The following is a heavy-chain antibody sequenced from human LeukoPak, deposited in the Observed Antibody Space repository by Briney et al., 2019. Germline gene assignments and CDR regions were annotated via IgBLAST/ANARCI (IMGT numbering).Heavy chain of an antibody. D-gene: IGHD3-10*01. CDR3: ARDCRDEYYYGSGSYYTYYYGMDV. Sequence: GGSLRLSCAASGFTFSSYSMNWVRQAPGKGLEWVSRINSDGSSTSYADSVKGRFTISRGNAKNTLYLQMNSLRAEDTAVYYCARDCRDEYYYGSGSYYTYYYGMDVWGKGTTVTVSS. V-gene: IGHV3-74*01. CDR2: INSDGSST. J-gene: IGHJ6*04. CDR1: GFTFSSYS.